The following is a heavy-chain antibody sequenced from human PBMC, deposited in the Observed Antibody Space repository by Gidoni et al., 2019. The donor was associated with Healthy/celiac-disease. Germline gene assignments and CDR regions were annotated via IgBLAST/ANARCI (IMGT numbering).Heavy chain of an antibody. CDR1: GFTFSSYA. D-gene: IGHD2-8*01. Sequence: QVQLVESGGGVVQPGRSLRLSCAASGFTFSSYAMHWVRQAPGKGLEWVAVISYDGSNKYYADSVKGRFTISRDNSKNTLYLQMNSLRAEDTAVYYCARDDPFGNGVCSGFDYWGQGTLVTVSS. J-gene: IGHJ4*02. V-gene: IGHV3-30-3*01. CDR3: ARDDPFGNGVCSGFDY. CDR2: ISYDGSNK.